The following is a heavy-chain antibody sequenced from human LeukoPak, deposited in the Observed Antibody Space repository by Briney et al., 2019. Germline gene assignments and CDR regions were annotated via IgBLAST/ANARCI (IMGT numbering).Heavy chain of an antibody. Sequence: GGSLRLSCAASGFTFSSYAMSWVRQAPGKGLEWVAVIWSDGSNKYYKDSVKGRFTISRDNLKNTLYLQMNSLRAEDTAVYHCARGLDLGYFQRWGQGTLVTVSS. CDR3: ARGLDLGYFQR. D-gene: IGHD4-11*01. CDR2: IWSDGSNK. CDR1: GFTFSSYA. J-gene: IGHJ1*01. V-gene: IGHV3-33*08.